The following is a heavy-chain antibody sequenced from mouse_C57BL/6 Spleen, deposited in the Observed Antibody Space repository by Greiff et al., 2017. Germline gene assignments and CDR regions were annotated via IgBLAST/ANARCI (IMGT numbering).Heavy chain of an antibody. D-gene: IGHD3-3*01. CDR1: GYAFTNYL. CDR3: ARSGLYVYYFDY. CDR2: INPGSGGT. V-gene: IGHV1-54*01. Sequence: QVQLQQSGAELVRPGPSVKVSCKASGYAFTNYLIEWVKQRPGQGLEWIGVINPGSGGTNYNEKFKGKATLTADKSSSTAYMQLSSLTSEDSAVYFCARSGLYVYYFDYWGQGTTLTVSS. J-gene: IGHJ2*01.